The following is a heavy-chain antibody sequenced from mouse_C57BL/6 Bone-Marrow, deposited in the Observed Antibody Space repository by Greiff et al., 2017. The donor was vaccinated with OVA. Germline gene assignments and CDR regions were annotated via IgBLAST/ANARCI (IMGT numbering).Heavy chain of an antibody. J-gene: IGHJ4*01. V-gene: IGHV7-1*01. Sequence: VNVVESGGGLVQSGRSLRLSCATSGFTFSDFYMEWVRQAPGKGLEWIAASRNKANDYTTEYSASVKGRFIVSRDTSQSILYLQMNALRAEDTAIYYCARGSSGLYAMDYWGQGTSVTVSS. D-gene: IGHD3-2*02. CDR1: GFTFSDFY. CDR3: ARGSSGLYAMDY. CDR2: SRNKANDYTT.